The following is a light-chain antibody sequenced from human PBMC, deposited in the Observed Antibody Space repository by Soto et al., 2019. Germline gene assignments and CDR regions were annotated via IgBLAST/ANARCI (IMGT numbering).Light chain of an antibody. V-gene: IGLV6-57*04. CDR3: QSYDSSNQE. Sequence: LTQPHSVSESPGKTVTISCTRSSGSIASNYVQWYQQRPGSAPTTVIYEDNQRPSGVPDRFSGSIDSSSNSASLTISGLKTEDEADYYCQSYDSSNQEFGGGTKLTVL. CDR1: SGSIASNY. CDR2: EDN. J-gene: IGLJ2*01.